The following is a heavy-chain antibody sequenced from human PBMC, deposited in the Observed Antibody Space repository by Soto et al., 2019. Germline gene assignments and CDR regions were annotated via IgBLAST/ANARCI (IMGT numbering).Heavy chain of an antibody. Sequence: SVKVSCKASGGTFSSYAISWVRQAPGQGLEWMGGIIPIFGTANYAQKFQGRVTITADESTSTAYMELSSLRSEDTAVYYCARDRVAAAGDYYYYGMDVWGQGTTVTVSS. CDR2: IIPIFGTA. V-gene: IGHV1-69*13. CDR3: ARDRVAAAGDYYYYGMDV. D-gene: IGHD6-13*01. J-gene: IGHJ6*02. CDR1: GGTFSSYA.